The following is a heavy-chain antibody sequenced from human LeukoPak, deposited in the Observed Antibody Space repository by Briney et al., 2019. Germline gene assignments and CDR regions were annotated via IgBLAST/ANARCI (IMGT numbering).Heavy chain of an antibody. D-gene: IGHD4-17*01. CDR2: ISPTSGYT. J-gene: IGHJ6*02. CDR3: ARNDYCAQTPSDL. CDR1: GFTFSDYY. V-gene: IGHV3-11*03. Sequence: PGGSLSLSCAASGFTFSDYYVSWIRQAPGKGLEWLSYISPTSGYTPYADSVKGRFTTSRDNAKNSLYLQMNSLRAEDTAVYYCARNDYCAQTPSDLWGQGTTVTVSS.